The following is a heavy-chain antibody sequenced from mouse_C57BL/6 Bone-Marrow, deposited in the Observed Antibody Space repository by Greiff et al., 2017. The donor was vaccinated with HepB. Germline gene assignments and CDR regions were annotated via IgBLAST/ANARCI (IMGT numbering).Heavy chain of an antibody. Sequence: EVKLVESGPVLVKPGASVKMSCKASGYTFTDYYMNWVKQSHGKSLEWIGVINPYNGGTSYNQKFKGKATLTVDKSSSTAYMELNSLTSEDSAVYYCARSTTVVVDWYFDVWGTGTTVTVSS. CDR3: ARSTTVVVDWYFDV. D-gene: IGHD1-1*01. CDR1: GYTFTDYY. V-gene: IGHV1-19*01. CDR2: INPYNGGT. J-gene: IGHJ1*03.